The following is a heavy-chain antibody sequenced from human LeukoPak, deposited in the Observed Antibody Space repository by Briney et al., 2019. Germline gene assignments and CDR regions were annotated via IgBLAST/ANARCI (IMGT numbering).Heavy chain of an antibody. Sequence: GGSLRLSCAASGFTISSYWMTWVRQAPGKGLEWVANVDPDGSAEDYVDSVRGRFAISRDNAKRSLYLQMNSLSPEDTAVYYCANQAYSQFDYWGQGTLVSVSS. V-gene: IGHV3-7*01. CDR3: ANQAYSQFDY. D-gene: IGHD4-11*01. CDR2: VDPDGSAE. J-gene: IGHJ4*02. CDR1: GFTISSYW.